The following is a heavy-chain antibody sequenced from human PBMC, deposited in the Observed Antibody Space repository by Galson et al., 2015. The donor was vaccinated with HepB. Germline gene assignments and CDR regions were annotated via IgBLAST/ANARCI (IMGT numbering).Heavy chain of an antibody. D-gene: IGHD3-10*01. J-gene: IGHJ5*02. CDR3: VRHIGKVLTSMVRWFDP. V-gene: IGHV5-51*01. Sequence: QSGAEVTKPRESLKISCKGSGYSFDNYWIGWVRQMPGKGLEWMGIIYPGDSDTRYSPSFQGQVTISVDKSITTAYLQWSSLKASDTAIYYCVRHIGKVLTSMVRWFDPWGQGTRVTVSS. CDR2: IYPGDSDT. CDR1: GYSFDNYW.